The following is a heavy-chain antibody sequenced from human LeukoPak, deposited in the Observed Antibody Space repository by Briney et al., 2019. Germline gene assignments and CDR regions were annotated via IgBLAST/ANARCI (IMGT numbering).Heavy chain of an antibody. V-gene: IGHV1-24*01. CDR1: GYTLTELS. J-gene: IGHJ3*02. CDR3: ATDTMIGPHAFDI. CDR2: FDPEDGET. Sequence: ASVKVSCKVSGYTLTELSMHWVRQAPGKGLEWMGDFDPEDGETIYAQKFQGRVTMTEDTSTDTAYMELSSLRSEDTAVYYCATDTMIGPHAFDIWGQGTMVTVSS. D-gene: IGHD3-22*01.